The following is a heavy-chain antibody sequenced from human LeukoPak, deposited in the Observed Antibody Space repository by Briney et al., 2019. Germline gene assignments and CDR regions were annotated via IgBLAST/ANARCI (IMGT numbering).Heavy chain of an antibody. Sequence: GGSLRLSCAASGFTFSDYYMSWIRQAPGKGLEWVSYISSSGSTIYYADSVKGRFTISRDNAKNSLYLQMNSLKTEDTAVYYCTTDPEDGMDVWGQGTTVTVSS. CDR2: ISSSGSTI. CDR1: GFTFSDYY. J-gene: IGHJ6*02. CDR3: TTDPEDGMDV. V-gene: IGHV3-11*01.